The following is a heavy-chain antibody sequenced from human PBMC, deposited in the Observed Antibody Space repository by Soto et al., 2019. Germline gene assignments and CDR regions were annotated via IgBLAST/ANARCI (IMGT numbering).Heavy chain of an antibody. CDR2: IYYSGST. J-gene: IGHJ5*02. CDR3: ARGLGPKHLNYAVVRGVSWFDP. V-gene: IGHV4-59*01. CDR1: GGSISSYY. D-gene: IGHD3-10*01. Sequence: SETLSLTCTVSGGSISSYYWSWIRQPPGKGLEWIGYIYYSGSTNYNPSLKSRVTISVDTSKNQFSLKLSSVTAADTAVYYCARGLGPKHLNYAVVRGVSWFDPWGQGTLVTVSS.